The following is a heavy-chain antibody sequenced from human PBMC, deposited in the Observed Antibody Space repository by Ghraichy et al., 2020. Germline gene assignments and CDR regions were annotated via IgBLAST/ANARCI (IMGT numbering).Heavy chain of an antibody. J-gene: IGHJ4*02. V-gene: IGHV3-7*01. CDR1: GFTFSDYW. Sequence: GGSLRLSCVASGFTFSDYWMNWVRQAPGKGLEWVGDINHDGSEIKYVDSVRGRFTISRDNARNSVYLQMNSLRADDTGVYYCARDVRWFDYWGQGTLVGVSS. CDR3: ARDVRWFDY. CDR2: INHDGSEI. D-gene: IGHD3-10*02.